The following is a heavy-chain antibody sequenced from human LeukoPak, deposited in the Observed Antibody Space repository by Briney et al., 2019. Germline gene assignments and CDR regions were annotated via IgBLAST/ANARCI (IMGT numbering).Heavy chain of an antibody. J-gene: IGHJ6*02. CDR3: ARGRDFWSGYYYYYGMDV. D-gene: IGHD3-3*01. Sequence: GGSLRLSCAASGFTFSSYSMNWVRQAPGKGLEWVSYISSSGSTIYYADSVKGRFTISRDNAKNSLYLQMNSLRAEDTAVYYCARGRDFWSGYYYYYGMDVWGQGTTVTVSS. CDR1: GFTFSSYS. V-gene: IGHV3-48*04. CDR2: ISSSGSTI.